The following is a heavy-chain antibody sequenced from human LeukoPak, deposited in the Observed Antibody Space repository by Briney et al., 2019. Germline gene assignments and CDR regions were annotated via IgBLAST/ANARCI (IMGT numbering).Heavy chain of an antibody. D-gene: IGHD4-23*01. CDR1: GYTFTSYG. J-gene: IGHJ4*02. Sequence: ASVNVSCKASGYTFTSYGISWVRQAPGQGLEGMGWISAYNGNTNYAQKLQGRVTMTTDTSTSTAYMELRSLRSDDTAVYYCARDAVAGGTDYWGQGTLVTVSS. CDR3: ARDAVAGGTDY. V-gene: IGHV1-18*01. CDR2: ISAYNGNT.